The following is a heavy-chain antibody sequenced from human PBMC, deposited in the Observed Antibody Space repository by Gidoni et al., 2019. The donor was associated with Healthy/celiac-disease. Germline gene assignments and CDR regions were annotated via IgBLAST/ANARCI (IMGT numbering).Heavy chain of an antibody. CDR1: GSPSCCHS. CDR2: ISSSSSYI. Sequence: EVQPVESGGGLVQPGGSLRLACADSGSPSCCHSMNWVRQAPGKGLEWVSSISSSSSYIYYADSVKGRFTISRDNAKNSLYLQMNSLRAEDTAVYYCARGCIAAAQRAFDIWGQGTMVTVSS. V-gene: IGHV3-21*01. CDR3: ARGCIAAAQRAFDI. J-gene: IGHJ3*02. D-gene: IGHD6-13*01.